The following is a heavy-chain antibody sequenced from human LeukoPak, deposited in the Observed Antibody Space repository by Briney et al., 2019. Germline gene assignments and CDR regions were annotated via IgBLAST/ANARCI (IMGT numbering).Heavy chain of an antibody. CDR1: GGSISSYY. V-gene: IGHV4-4*07. J-gene: IGHJ3*02. CDR2: IYTSGST. CDR3: ARDLSVIIAAAGGGDAFDI. D-gene: IGHD6-13*01. Sequence: SETLSLTCTVSGGSISSYYWSWIRQPAGKGLEWIGRIYTSGSTNYNPSLKSRVTMSVDTSKNQFSLKLSSVTAADTAVYYCARDLSVIIAAAGGGDAFDIWGQGTMVTVSS.